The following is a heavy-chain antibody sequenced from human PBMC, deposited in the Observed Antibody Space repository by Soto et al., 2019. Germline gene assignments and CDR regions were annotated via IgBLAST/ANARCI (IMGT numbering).Heavy chain of an antibody. V-gene: IGHV1-18*01. D-gene: IGHD2-2*01. CDR2: ISAYNGNT. Sequence: ASVKVSCKASGYTFSNYGISWVRQAPGQGLEWMGWISAYNGNTNYAQKLQGRVTMTTDTSTSTAYMELRSLRSDDTAVYYCAGGCSSTSCYDYYYGMDVWGQGTTVTVSS. CDR3: AGGCSSTSCYDYYYGMDV. J-gene: IGHJ6*02. CDR1: GYTFSNYG.